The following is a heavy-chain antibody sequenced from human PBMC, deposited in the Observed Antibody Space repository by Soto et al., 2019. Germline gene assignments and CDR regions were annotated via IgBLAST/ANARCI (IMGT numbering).Heavy chain of an antibody. V-gene: IGHV3-23*01. CDR2: ITADSGHT. CDR1: GFTFSNYA. J-gene: IGHJ3*01. CDR3: GRDPNGNYIGAFDF. D-gene: IGHD4-17*01. Sequence: GGSLRLSCAASGFTFSNYAMTWVRQTPGKGLEWVSSITADSGHTSYAESVRGRFTISRDNSANTVFLQMNSLRADDTAVFYCGRDPNGNYIGAFDFWGRGTKVTVSS.